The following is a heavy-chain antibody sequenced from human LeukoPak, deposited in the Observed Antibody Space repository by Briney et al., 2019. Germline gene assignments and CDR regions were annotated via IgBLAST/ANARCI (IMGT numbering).Heavy chain of an antibody. CDR1: GFTVSSDY. Sequence: GGSLRLSRSASGFTVSSDYMSWLRQAPGKGLEWVSTINANSGTRSYAASVRGRFTISRDNSKNTLYLQMNSLRAEDTAVYYCAKDGSTGWYDLDYWGQGTLVTVSS. CDR2: INANSGTR. D-gene: IGHD6-19*01. J-gene: IGHJ4*02. CDR3: AKDGSTGWYDLDY. V-gene: IGHV3-23*01.